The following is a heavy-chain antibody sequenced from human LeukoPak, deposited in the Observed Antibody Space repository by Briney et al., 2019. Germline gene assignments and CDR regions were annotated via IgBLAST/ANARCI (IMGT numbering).Heavy chain of an antibody. CDR1: GFTFSSYG. Sequence: GGSLRLSCAASGFTFSSYGMHWVRQATGKGLEWVSAIGTAGDTYYPGSVKGRFTISRENAKNSLYLQMNSLRAGDTAVYYCARESVTTGHRRAFDIWGQGTMVTVSS. CDR2: IGTAGDT. CDR3: ARESVTTGHRRAFDI. V-gene: IGHV3-13*01. D-gene: IGHD4-17*01. J-gene: IGHJ3*02.